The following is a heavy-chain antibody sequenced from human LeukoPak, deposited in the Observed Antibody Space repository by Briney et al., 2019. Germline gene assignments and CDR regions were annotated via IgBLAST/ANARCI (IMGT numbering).Heavy chain of an antibody. CDR2: ISRSSDTI. V-gene: IGHV3-48*01. D-gene: IGHD5-12*01. J-gene: IGHJ4*02. CDR3: ASQDRGGYDGPVDY. Sequence: PGGSLRLSCAASGFTFSSYSMNWVRQAPGKGLEWVSFISRSSDTIYYADSVKGRFTISRDNAKNSLYLQMNSLRAEDTAIYYCASQDRGGYDGPVDYWGQGTLVTVSS. CDR1: GFTFSSYS.